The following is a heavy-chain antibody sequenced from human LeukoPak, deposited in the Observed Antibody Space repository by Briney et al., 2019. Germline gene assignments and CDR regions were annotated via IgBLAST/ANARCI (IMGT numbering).Heavy chain of an antibody. CDR3: ARLADGWFGELLSPPYFDY. CDR1: GYSFTSYW. D-gene: IGHD3-10*01. V-gene: IGHV5-51*01. Sequence: GESLKISCKGSGYSFTSYWIGWVRQMPGKGLEWMGIIYPGDSDTRYSPSFQGQVTISADKSISTAYLQWSSLKASDTAMYYCARLADGWFGELLSPPYFDYWGQGTLVTVSS. J-gene: IGHJ4*02. CDR2: IYPGDSDT.